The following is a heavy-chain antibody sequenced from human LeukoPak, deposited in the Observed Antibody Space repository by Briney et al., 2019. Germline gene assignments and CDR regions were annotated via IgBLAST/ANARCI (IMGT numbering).Heavy chain of an antibody. Sequence: GRSLRLSCAASGFTFSSYTMHWVRQAPGKGLKWVAVIGYDEGYEYYADSVKGRFTISRDNSKNTLYLQMNSLRAEDTAVYYCAREAFIAVASKGEYFQHWGQGTLVTVSS. CDR3: AREAFIAVASKGEYFQH. CDR2: IGYDEGYE. J-gene: IGHJ1*01. CDR1: GFTFSSYT. D-gene: IGHD6-19*01. V-gene: IGHV3-30-3*01.